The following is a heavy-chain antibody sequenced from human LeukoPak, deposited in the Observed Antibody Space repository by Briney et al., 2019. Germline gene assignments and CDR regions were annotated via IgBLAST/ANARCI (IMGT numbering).Heavy chain of an antibody. CDR2: ISSNGGST. CDR3: VKDLNLLVATNAEDY. CDR1: GFTFSSYA. V-gene: IGHV3-64D*06. J-gene: IGHJ4*02. Sequence: GGSLRLSCSAPGFTFSSYAMHWVRQAPGKGLEYVSAISSNGGSTYYADSVKGRFTISRDNSKNTLYLQMSSLRAEDTAVYYCVKDLNLLVATNAEDYWGQGTLVTASS. D-gene: IGHD5-12*01.